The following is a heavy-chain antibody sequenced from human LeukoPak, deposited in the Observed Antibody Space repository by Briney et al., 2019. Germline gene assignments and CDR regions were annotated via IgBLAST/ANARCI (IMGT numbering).Heavy chain of an antibody. D-gene: IGHD5-12*01. J-gene: IGHJ4*02. Sequence: ASVKVSCKTPGYTFTDYYLHWVRQAPGQGLEWVGWIHPNTGATHHAQKFQGRLTMTRDTSISTVYMELTRLRSDDTAVYYCARDMGRYSGYDYDYWGQGTLVTVSS. CDR3: ARDMGRYSGYDYDY. CDR1: GYTFTDYY. CDR2: IHPNTGAT. V-gene: IGHV1-2*02.